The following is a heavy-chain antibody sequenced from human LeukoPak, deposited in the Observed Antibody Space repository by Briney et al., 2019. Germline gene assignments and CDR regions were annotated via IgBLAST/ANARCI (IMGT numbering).Heavy chain of an antibody. CDR2: IYYSGST. V-gene: IGHV4-61*01. Sequence: SETLSLTCTVSGGSISSGSYYWSWIRQPPGKGLEWIGYIYYSGSTNYNPSLKSRVTISVDTSKNQFSLRLSSVTAADTAVYCCARHQSYFDVLTGYSFDYWGQGTLVTVSS. CDR3: ARHQSYFDVLTGYSFDY. CDR1: GGSISSGSYY. J-gene: IGHJ4*02. D-gene: IGHD3-9*01.